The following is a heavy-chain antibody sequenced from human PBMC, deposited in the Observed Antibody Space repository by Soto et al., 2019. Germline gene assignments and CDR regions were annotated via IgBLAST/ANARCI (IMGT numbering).Heavy chain of an antibody. Sequence: ASVKVSCKASGYTFTGYYMHWVRQAPGQGLEWMGWINPNSGGTNYAQKFQGWVTMTTDTSTSTAYMELSSLRSDDTAVYYCAVRVGGSSWYYFDYWGQGTLGTVSS. CDR3: AVRVGGSSWYYFDY. J-gene: IGHJ4*02. CDR1: GYTFTGYY. V-gene: IGHV1-2*04. CDR2: INPNSGGT. D-gene: IGHD6-13*01.